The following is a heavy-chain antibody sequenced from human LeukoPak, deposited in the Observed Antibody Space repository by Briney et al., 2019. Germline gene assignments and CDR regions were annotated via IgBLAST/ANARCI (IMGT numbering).Heavy chain of an antibody. CDR2: IYHSGST. CDR1: GGSFSGYY. J-gene: IGHJ4*02. V-gene: IGHV4-34*01. CDR3: AYDFWSGSFDY. Sequence: SETLSLTCAVYGGSFSGYYWSWIRQPPGKGLEWIGYIYHSGSTYYNPSLKSRVTISVDRSKNQFSLKLSSVTAADTAVYYCAYDFWSGSFDYWGQGTLVTVSS. D-gene: IGHD3-3*01.